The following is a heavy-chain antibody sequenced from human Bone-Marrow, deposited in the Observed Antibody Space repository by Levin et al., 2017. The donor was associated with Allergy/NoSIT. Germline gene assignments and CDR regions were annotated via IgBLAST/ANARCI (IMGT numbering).Heavy chain of an antibody. D-gene: IGHD1-1*01. CDR3: ARIIGRLGYYNDMDV. CDR2: ILWNDEK. V-gene: IGHV2-26*01. J-gene: IGHJ6*02. Sequence: SGPTLVKPTGTLTLTCTVSGFSLSNARMGVGWIRRPPGKPLEWLAHILWNDEKSYSTSLESRLTISKDTSKSQVVLMMTNMDPVDTGTYDCARIIGRLGYYNDMDVWGQGTTVTVSS. CDR1: GFSLSNARMG.